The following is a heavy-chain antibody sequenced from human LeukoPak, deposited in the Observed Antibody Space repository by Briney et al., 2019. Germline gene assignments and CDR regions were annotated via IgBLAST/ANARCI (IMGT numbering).Heavy chain of an antibody. D-gene: IGHD3-10*01. CDR2: ISGDGAST. J-gene: IGHJ3*01. Sequence: GGSLRLSCAASGFTFAIHAMTWVRQAPGKGLEWVSGISGDGASTHYAESMKGQFTISRDNSQNTLFLQMNSLRVEDTAIYYCAKDSYVSGRPLHTFDVWGQGTMVTVSS. CDR3: AKDSYVSGRPLHTFDV. CDR1: GFTFAIHA. V-gene: IGHV3-23*01.